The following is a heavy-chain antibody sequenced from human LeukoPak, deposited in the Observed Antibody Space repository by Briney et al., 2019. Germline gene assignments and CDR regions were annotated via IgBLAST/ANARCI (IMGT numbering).Heavy chain of an antibody. CDR1: GFTFSTYE. CDR2: ISSSGSTI. D-gene: IGHD6-25*01. V-gene: IGHV3-48*03. Sequence: GGSLRLSCAASGFTFSTYEMIWVRQAPGKGLEWVSYISSSGSTINYADSVKGRFTISRDNAKNSLYLQMNSLRAEDTAVYYCARTPQTATTFDYWGQGTLVTVSS. CDR3: ARTPQTATTFDY. J-gene: IGHJ4*02.